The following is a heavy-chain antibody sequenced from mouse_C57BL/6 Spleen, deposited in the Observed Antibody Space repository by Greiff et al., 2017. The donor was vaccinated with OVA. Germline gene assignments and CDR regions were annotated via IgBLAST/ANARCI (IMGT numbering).Heavy chain of an antibody. Sequence: EVHLVESGGGLVQPKGSLKLSCAASGFSFNTYAMNWVRQAPGKGLEWVARIRSKSNNYATYYADSVKDRFTISRDDSESMLYLQMNNLKTEDTAMYYCVRSYYGSSYGAWFAYWGQGTLVTVSA. CDR2: IRSKSNNYAT. V-gene: IGHV10-1*01. D-gene: IGHD1-1*01. J-gene: IGHJ3*01. CDR1: GFSFNTYA. CDR3: VRSYYGSSYGAWFAY.